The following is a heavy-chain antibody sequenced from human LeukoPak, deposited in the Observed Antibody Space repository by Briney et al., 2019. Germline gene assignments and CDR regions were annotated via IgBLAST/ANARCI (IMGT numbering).Heavy chain of an antibody. V-gene: IGHV4-59*02. J-gene: IGHJ4*02. Sequence: SETLSLTCTVSGGSVSSYYWSWIRQPPGKGLEWIGYIYYSGSTNYNPSLKSRVTISIDTPNNQFSLKLSSVTAADTAVYYCATGVHGIAAAGDYYFDYWGQGTLVTVSS. CDR1: GGSVSSYY. CDR2: IYYSGST. CDR3: ATGVHGIAAAGDYYFDY. D-gene: IGHD6-13*01.